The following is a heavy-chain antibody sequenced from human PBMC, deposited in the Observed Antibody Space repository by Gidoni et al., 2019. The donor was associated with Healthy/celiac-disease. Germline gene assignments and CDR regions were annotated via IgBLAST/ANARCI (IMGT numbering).Heavy chain of an antibody. CDR1: GFTFSSYA. CDR2: ISYDGSNK. V-gene: IGHV3-30-3*01. Sequence: QVQLVESGGGVVQPGRSLRLSLSASGFTFSSYAMHWVRQAPGKGLEWVAVISYDGSNKYYADSVKGRFTISRDNSKNTLYLQMNSLRAEDTAVYYCARCPLGSYFDYWGQGTLVTVSS. J-gene: IGHJ4*02. D-gene: IGHD1-26*01. CDR3: ARCPLGSYFDY.